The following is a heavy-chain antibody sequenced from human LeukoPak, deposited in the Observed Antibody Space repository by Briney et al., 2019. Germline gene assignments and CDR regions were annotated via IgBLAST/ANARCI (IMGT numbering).Heavy chain of an antibody. D-gene: IGHD1-26*01. J-gene: IGHJ4*02. CDR2: ISGSGGST. CDR3: AKYVGATGSFDY. Sequence: GGSLRLSCAVSGFTFTNYWMSWVRQAPGKGLEWVSGISGSGGSTYYADSVKGRFTISRDNSKNTLYLQMNSLRAEDTAVYYCAKYVGATGSFDYWGREPWSPSPQ. CDR1: GFTFTNYW. V-gene: IGHV3-23*01.